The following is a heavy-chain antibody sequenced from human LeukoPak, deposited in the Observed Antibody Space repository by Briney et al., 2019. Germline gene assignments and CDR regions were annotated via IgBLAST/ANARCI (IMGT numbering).Heavy chain of an antibody. D-gene: IGHD4-23*01. Sequence: SETLSLTCSVSGGSISSYSWNWVRQPAGKGLEWVGRFYTSGTTNYNPSLKSRVTMSIDTSKNQVSLKMRSVTAADTAVYYCARTVVTLDWYFDLWGRGTLVSVSS. V-gene: IGHV4-4*07. CDR3: ARTVVTLDWYFDL. CDR1: GGSISSYS. CDR2: FYTSGTT. J-gene: IGHJ2*01.